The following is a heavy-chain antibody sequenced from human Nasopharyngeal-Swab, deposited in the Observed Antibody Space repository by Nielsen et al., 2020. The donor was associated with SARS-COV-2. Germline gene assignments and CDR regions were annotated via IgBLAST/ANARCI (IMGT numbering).Heavy chain of an antibody. CDR3: ARDTSAEKRGNWFDP. D-gene: IGHD6-25*01. CDR2: VNHSGST. Sequence: SETLSLTCAVYGESFSGYYWSWIRQPPGKGLEWIGEVNHSGSTNYKSSLKSRVTISVDTSKNQFSLKLSSVTAADTAVYYCARDTSAEKRGNWFDPWGQGTLVTVSS. V-gene: IGHV4-34*01. J-gene: IGHJ5*02. CDR1: GESFSGYY.